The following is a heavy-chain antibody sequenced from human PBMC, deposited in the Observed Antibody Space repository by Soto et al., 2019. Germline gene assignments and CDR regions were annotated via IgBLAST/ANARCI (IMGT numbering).Heavy chain of an antibody. D-gene: IGHD6-13*01. Sequence: QVQLVQSGAEVKKPGASVKVSCKASGYTFTSYDINWVRQATGQGLEWMGWMNPNSGNTGYAQKFQGRVTMTRNTSISTAYLELSSLRSEATAVYYCARPRSQLYHYYYMDVWGKGTTVTVSS. CDR1: GYTFTSYD. CDR2: MNPNSGNT. J-gene: IGHJ6*03. V-gene: IGHV1-8*01. CDR3: ARPRSQLYHYYYMDV.